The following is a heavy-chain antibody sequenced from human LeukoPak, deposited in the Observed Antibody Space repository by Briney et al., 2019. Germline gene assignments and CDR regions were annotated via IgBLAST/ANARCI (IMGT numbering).Heavy chain of an antibody. CDR2: ISGSGGST. J-gene: IGHJ4*02. Sequence: GGSLRLSCAASGFTFSSYAMSWVRQAPGKGLEWVSAISGSGGSTYYADSVKGRFTISRDNSKNTLYLQMNSLRAEDTAVYYCAKDVLYDFWSRADPGACDYWGQGTLVTVSS. CDR3: AKDVLYDFWSRADPGACDY. D-gene: IGHD3-3*01. V-gene: IGHV3-23*01. CDR1: GFTFSSYA.